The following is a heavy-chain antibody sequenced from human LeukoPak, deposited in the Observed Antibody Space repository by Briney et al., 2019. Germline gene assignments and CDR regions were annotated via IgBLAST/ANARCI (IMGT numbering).Heavy chain of an antibody. V-gene: IGHV1-18*01. D-gene: IGHD2-21*01. Sequence: ASVKVSCKASGYTFASYGISWVRQAPGQGLEWMGWISAYNGNTNYAQKLQGRVTMTTDTSTSTAYMELRSLRSDDTAVYYCARESSYCGGDCYWGYWGQGTLVTVSS. CDR2: ISAYNGNT. J-gene: IGHJ4*02. CDR1: GYTFASYG. CDR3: ARESSYCGGDCYWGY.